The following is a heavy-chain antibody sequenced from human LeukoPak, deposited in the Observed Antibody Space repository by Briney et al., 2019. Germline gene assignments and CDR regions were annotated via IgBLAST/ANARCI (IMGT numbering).Heavy chain of an antibody. V-gene: IGHV4-59*01. D-gene: IGHD6-13*01. J-gene: IGHJ3*02. Sequence: PSETLSLTRTVSGGSISSYYWSWIRQPPGKGLEWIGYIYHSGTTNYNPSLKSRVTISVDTSKNQFSLKLSSVTAADTAVYYCAREAGGQQLVYAFDIWGQGTMVTVSS. CDR2: IYHSGTT. CDR1: GGSISSYY. CDR3: AREAGGQQLVYAFDI.